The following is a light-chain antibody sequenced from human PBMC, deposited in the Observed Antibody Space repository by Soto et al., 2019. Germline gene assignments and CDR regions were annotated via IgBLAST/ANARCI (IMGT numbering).Light chain of an antibody. CDR1: QTVTGDY. J-gene: IGKJ4*02. CDR2: EAS. Sequence: DIVLTQSPGTLSVSPRGRVSVSCRARQTVTGDYLAWYQQKRGQAPRLLFHEASLRATAIPDRFSGSGSETDFPLTINGVEAEDSVIYYCQQYSLSIRFGGGTNVHIK. CDR3: QQYSLSIR. V-gene: IGKV3-20*01.